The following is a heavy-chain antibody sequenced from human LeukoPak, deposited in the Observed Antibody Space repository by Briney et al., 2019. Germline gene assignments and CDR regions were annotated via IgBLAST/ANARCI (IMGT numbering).Heavy chain of an antibody. D-gene: IGHD3-10*01. Sequence: RASVTVSFKASGYTFTSYGISWVRQAPGQGLEWMGWISAYNGSPNYAQNLQGRVTMTTDTSTNTAYMELRSLRSDDTAVYYCARDRQYGSGSYWLYWGQGTLVTVSS. J-gene: IGHJ4*02. CDR2: ISAYNGSP. CDR3: ARDRQYGSGSYWLY. V-gene: IGHV1-18*01. CDR1: GYTFTSYG.